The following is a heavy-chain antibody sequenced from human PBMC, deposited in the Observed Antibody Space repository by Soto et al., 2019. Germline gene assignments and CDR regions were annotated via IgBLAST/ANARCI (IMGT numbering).Heavy chain of an antibody. CDR3: ARGPTMTLYSLDV. V-gene: IGHV4-31*03. D-gene: IGHD1-1*01. CDR2: IYYSGNT. CDR1: DGSIRTGGYD. Sequence: PSETLSLTCTVSDGSIRTGGYDWSWIRHHPGKGLEWIGYIYYSGNTYYNPSLQSRVLISIDMSRNQFSLNLNSVTAADAAVYYCARGPTMTLYSLDVWGQGTTVTVSS. J-gene: IGHJ6*02.